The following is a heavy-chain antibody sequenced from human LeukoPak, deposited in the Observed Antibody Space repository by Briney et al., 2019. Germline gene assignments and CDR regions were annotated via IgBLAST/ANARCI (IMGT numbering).Heavy chain of an antibody. CDR1: GGTFSSYA. CDR2: IIPIFGTA. Sequence: GASVKVSCKASGGTFSSYAISWVRQAPGQGLEWMGGIIPIFGTANYAQKFQGRVTITADESTSTAYMELSSLRSEDTAVYYCASNPPNTGDFYYWGLGSLVTVSS. J-gene: IGHJ4*02. V-gene: IGHV1-69*01. D-gene: IGHD1-1*01. CDR3: ASNPPNTGDFYY.